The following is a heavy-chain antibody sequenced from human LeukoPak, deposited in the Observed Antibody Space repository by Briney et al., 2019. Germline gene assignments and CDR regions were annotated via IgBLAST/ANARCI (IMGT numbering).Heavy chain of an antibody. V-gene: IGHV4-59*01. CDR1: GGSIPSYY. J-gene: IGHJ4*02. CDR3: ARGAYSNYLSVGY. CDR2: LLYSGST. D-gene: IGHD4-11*01. Sequence: PSETLSLTCAISGGSIPSYYWSWIRQTPEKGLEWIGYLLYSGSTNYNPSLKSRVTMSIDTSKNQFSLKLRSVTAADTAVYYCARGAYSNYLSVGYWGQGILVTVSS.